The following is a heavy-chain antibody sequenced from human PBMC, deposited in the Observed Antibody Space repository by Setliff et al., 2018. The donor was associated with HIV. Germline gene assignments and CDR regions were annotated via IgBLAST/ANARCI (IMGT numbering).Heavy chain of an antibody. CDR2: INAGDDNT. J-gene: IGHJ6*03. Sequence: ASVKVSCKAFGYTFSTNAIHWVRQAPGQRRDWMGYINAGDDNTRYSEKFQGRVTITRDTSANTAYMALSSLRSEDTAVYYCASSAGAVPTTAPYGDYYYDCYMDVWGKGTTVTVSS. CDR1: GYTFSTNA. D-gene: IGHD1-1*01. V-gene: IGHV1-3*01. CDR3: ASSAGAVPTTAPYGDYYYDCYMDV.